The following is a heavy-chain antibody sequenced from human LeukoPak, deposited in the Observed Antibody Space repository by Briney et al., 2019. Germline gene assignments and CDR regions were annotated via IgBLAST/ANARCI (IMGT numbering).Heavy chain of an antibody. CDR3: ARHSMMASYSWFDP. D-gene: IGHD3-22*01. J-gene: IGHJ5*02. V-gene: IGHV4-59*08. Sequence: PSETLSLTCTLSGDSIRNYYWSWIRHPPGKGLECIGHVYYSGSTDYNPPLKSRVAISVDPSKNHISLSLSSVTAADTAVYYCARHSMMASYSWFDPWGQGTQVTVSS. CDR1: GDSIRNYY. CDR2: VYYSGST.